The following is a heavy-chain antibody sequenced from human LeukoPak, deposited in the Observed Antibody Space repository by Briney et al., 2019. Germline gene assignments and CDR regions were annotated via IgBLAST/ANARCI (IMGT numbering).Heavy chain of an antibody. J-gene: IGHJ3*01. CDR1: GYTFTSYD. V-gene: IGHV1-8*01. Sequence: ASVKVSCKASGYTFTSYDINWVRQATGQGLEWMGWMNPNIDNPGYAQKFQGRLTMARNTSISTAYMELSNLRSEDTAVYYCAREIDGDYDSDAFDFWGQGTMVTVSS. CDR2: MNPNIDNP. D-gene: IGHD4-17*01. CDR3: AREIDGDYDSDAFDF.